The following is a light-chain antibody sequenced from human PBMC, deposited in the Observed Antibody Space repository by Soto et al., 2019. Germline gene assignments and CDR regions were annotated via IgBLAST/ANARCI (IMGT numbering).Light chain of an antibody. V-gene: IGLV2-14*03. J-gene: IGLJ1*01. CDR2: DVS. CDR1: SSDVGGYNY. Sequence: QSVLTQPASVSGSPGQSITISCPGTSSDVGGYNYVSWYQQHPGKAPKLMIYDVSDRPSGVSNRFSASKSGNTASLTISGLQAEDEAEYYCCSYTSSSTPWVFGTGTKVTVL. CDR3: CSYTSSSTPWV.